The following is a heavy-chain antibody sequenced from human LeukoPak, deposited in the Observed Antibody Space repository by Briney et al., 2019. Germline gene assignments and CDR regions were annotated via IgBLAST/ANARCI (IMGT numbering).Heavy chain of an antibody. V-gene: IGHV3-48*01. CDR1: GFTFSTYG. D-gene: IGHD4-17*01. CDR2: ISSRSGII. J-gene: IGHJ1*01. CDR3: ARGGDYGERSVY. Sequence: GGSLRLSCAASGFTFSTYGMNWVRQAPGKGLEWVSYISSRSGIIYYADSVKGRFTISRDNAKNSMFLQMNSLRAEDTAMYYCARGGDYGERSVYWGQGTQVSVSS.